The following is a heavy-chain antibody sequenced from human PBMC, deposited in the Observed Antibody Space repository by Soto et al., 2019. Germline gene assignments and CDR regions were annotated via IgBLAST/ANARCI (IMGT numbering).Heavy chain of an antibody. CDR3: AKDGSAIFRGVAQN. CDR2: IVSGGTT. J-gene: IGHJ4*02. V-gene: IGHV3-23*01. D-gene: IGHD2-2*01. Sequence: HRLAYVAAGVTFIDYSMNWVLQAQGKGLDWVSAIVSGGTTYYADSVKGRFTIFRDDSTNTLYLQMNNLRAEDTAIYYCAKDGSAIFRGVAQNWGKGTSVPVSS. CDR1: GVTFIDYS.